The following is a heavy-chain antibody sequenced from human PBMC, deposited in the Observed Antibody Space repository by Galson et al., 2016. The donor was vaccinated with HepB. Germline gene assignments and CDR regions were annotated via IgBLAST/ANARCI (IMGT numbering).Heavy chain of an antibody. CDR2: IYYSGST. V-gene: IGHV4-59*01. CDR3: TGGVGYYEIFDQ. J-gene: IGHJ4*02. Sequence: ETLSLTCTVSGASISSYYWSWIRQSPGKGLEWIGKIYYSGSTNYNPSLKNRVTISVDMSKNQFPLRLRSGTGADTAVYFCTGGVGYYEIFDQWGQGALVTVSS. CDR1: GASISSYY. D-gene: IGHD3-9*01.